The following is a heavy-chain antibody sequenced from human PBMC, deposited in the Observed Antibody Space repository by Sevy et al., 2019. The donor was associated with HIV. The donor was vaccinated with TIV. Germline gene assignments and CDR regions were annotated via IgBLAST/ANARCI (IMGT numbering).Heavy chain of an antibody. Sequence: SETLSLTCTVSGGSISSYYWSWIRQPPGKGLEWIGYIHYSGSTNYNPSLKSRVTISVDTSKNQFSLKLSSVTAADTALYYCARDLGEGLRLGGDYYYYGMDVWGQGTTVTVSS. CDR1: GGSISSYY. D-gene: IGHD5-12*01. CDR2: IHYSGST. V-gene: IGHV4-59*13. J-gene: IGHJ6*02. CDR3: ARDLGEGLRLGGDYYYYGMDV.